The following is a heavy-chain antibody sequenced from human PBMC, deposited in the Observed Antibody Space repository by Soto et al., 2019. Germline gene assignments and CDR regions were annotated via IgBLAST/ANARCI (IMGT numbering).Heavy chain of an antibody. CDR3: ARPDEGGYSSNHHHYYALDV. CDR2: IIPIFDIT. CDR1: GGTFRSYS. D-gene: IGHD3-22*01. J-gene: IGHJ6*02. V-gene: IGHV1-69*13. Sequence: WASVKVSCKASGGTFRSYSISWVRQAPGQGLEWMGGIIPIFDITNYAQKFQGRVTITADESTSTAYMELSSLGSDDTAVYYCARPDEGGYSSNHHHYYALDVWGQGTTVTVSS.